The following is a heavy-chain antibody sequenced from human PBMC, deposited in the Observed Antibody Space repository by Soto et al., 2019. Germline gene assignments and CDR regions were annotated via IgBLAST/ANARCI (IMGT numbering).Heavy chain of an antibody. Sequence: GGSLRLSCAASGFTFNAAWMSWVRQAPGKGLKWVGRIKSKTDGGTTDFAAPVKGRFTISRDDSKNTVYLQMNSLKIEDTAVYYCTTGLAAAGTNYWGQGTLVTVSS. CDR3: TTGLAAAGTNY. J-gene: IGHJ4*02. V-gene: IGHV3-15*01. CDR2: IKSKTDGGTT. CDR1: GFTFNAAW. D-gene: IGHD6-13*01.